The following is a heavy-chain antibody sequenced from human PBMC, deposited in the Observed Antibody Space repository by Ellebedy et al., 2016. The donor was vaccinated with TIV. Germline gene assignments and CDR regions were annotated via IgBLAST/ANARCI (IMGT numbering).Heavy chain of an antibody. CDR2: INHSGST. D-gene: IGHD2-2*02. J-gene: IGHJ4*02. CDR1: GGSFSGYY. CDR3: ARGGPYQLLYAAGTSNFDY. Sequence: SETLSLTXAVYGGSFSGYYWSWIRQPPGKGLEWIGEINHSGSTNYNPSLKSRVTISVDTSKNQFSLKLSSVTAADTAVYYCARGGPYQLLYAAGTSNFDYWGQGTLVTVSS. V-gene: IGHV4-34*01.